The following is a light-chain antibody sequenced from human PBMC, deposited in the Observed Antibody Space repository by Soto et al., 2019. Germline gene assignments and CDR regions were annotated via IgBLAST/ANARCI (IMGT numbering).Light chain of an antibody. CDR3: QQRSNWPLIT. V-gene: IGKV3-11*01. CDR1: QSVSYY. CDR2: GAS. Sequence: EIVLTQSPGTLSLSPGERATLSCRASQSVSYYLAWYQQKPGQAPRLLIYGASNRATGIPARFSGSGSGTDFTLTISSLEPEDFAVYYCQQRSNWPLITFGQGTRLEIK. J-gene: IGKJ5*01.